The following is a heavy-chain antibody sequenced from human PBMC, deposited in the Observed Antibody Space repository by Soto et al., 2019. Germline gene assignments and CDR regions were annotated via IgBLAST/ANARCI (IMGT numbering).Heavy chain of an antibody. CDR3: ASIWYQLLNDYGMDV. D-gene: IGHD2-2*01. CDR1: GGTFSSYA. CDR2: IIPIFGTA. Sequence: SVKVSCKASGGTFSSYAISWVRQAPGQGLEWMGGIIPIFGTANDAQKFQGRVTITADKSTSTAYMEMSSLRSEHTAVYYCASIWYQLLNDYGMDVWGQGTTVTASS. J-gene: IGHJ6*02. V-gene: IGHV1-69*06.